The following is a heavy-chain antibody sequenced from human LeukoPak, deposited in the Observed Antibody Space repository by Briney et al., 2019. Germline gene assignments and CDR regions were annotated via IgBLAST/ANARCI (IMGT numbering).Heavy chain of an antibody. CDR2: INPSGGIT. D-gene: IGHD3-22*01. CDR3: ARDPRPSYDSSDYYNPGDY. J-gene: IGHJ4*02. Sequence: ASVKVSCKASGYTFTSYYMHWVRQAPGQGLEWTAIINPSGGITRYAQKFQRTVTMPGDTSTSTVYMELSSLRSEDTAVYYCARDPRPSYDSSDYYNPGDYWGQGTLVTVSS. V-gene: IGHV1-46*01. CDR1: GYTFTSYY.